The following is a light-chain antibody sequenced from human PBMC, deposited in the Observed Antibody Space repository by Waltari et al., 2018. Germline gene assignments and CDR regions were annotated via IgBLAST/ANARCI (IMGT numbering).Light chain of an antibody. Sequence: QSALTQPASASGSPGQSITISCPGTSSDVGGYNYVSWYQQPPGKAPKLMIYEVSNRPSGVSNRFSGSKSGNTASLTISGLQAEDEADYYCSSYTSSSTLVFGGGTKLTVL. CDR2: EVS. CDR1: SSDVGGYNY. CDR3: SSYTSSSTLV. J-gene: IGLJ2*01. V-gene: IGLV2-14*01.